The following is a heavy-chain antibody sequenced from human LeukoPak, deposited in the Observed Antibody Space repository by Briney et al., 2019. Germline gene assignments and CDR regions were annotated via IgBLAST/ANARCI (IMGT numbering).Heavy chain of an antibody. CDR1: GGSIGTYY. D-gene: IGHD4-23*01. V-gene: IGHV4-59*01. Sequence: SETLSLTCTVSGGSIGTYYWSWIRQPPGKGLEWIGYIYYSGSTNYNPSLKSRVTISVDTSKNQFSLKLSSVTAADTAVYYCARGKLLENAFDTWGQGTMVTVSS. CDR3: ARGKLLENAFDT. CDR2: IYYSGST. J-gene: IGHJ3*02.